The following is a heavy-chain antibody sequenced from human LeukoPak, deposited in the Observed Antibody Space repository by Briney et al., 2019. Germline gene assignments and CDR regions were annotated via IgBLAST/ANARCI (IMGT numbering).Heavy chain of an antibody. V-gene: IGHV3-23*01. CDR3: AKDEYSSSWYGHYYYGMDV. J-gene: IGHJ6*02. Sequence: PGGSLRLSCAASGFTFSIYAMSWVRQAPGKGLEWVSAISGSGGTAYYADSVKGRFTISRDNAKNSLYLQMNSLRAEDTALYYCAKDEYSSSWYGHYYYGMDVWGQGTTVTVSS. D-gene: IGHD6-13*01. CDR2: ISGSGGTA. CDR1: GFTFSIYA.